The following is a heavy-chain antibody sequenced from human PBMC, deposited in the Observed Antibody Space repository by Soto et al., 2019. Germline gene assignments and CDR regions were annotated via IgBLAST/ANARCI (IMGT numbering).Heavy chain of an antibody. V-gene: IGHV3-23*01. CDR2: ISESGST. CDR3: AKHWGTPAPDDY. Sequence: EVHLLESGGGLVQPGGSLRLSCAGSGFTFNTYAMTWVRQAPGKGLEWVSMISESGSTYYSGSVRGRFTISRDNSKSTLYLQMKSLRADDTAIYYCAKHWGTPAPDDYWGQGTLVTVSS. D-gene: IGHD6-13*01. CDR1: GFTFNTYA. J-gene: IGHJ4*02.